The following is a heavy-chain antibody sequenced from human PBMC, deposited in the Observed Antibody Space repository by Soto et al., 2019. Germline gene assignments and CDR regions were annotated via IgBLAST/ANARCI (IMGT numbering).Heavy chain of an antibody. CDR1: GFTFSDYA. J-gene: IGHJ4*02. V-gene: IGHV3-30*03. CDR2: VSHDGRNT. Sequence: VQLVESGGGVVQPGRSLRLSCAASGFTFSDYAMHWVRQAPGKGLEWVAVVSHDGRNTHYADSVKGRFTISRDSSKNTVSLELTSLRAEDRAVYYCARGGRQWLVTSDFNYWGQGALVTVSS. D-gene: IGHD6-19*01. CDR3: ARGGRQWLVTSDFNY.